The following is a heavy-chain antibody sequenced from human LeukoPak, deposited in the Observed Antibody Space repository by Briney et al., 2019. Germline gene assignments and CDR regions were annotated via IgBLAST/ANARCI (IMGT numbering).Heavy chain of an antibody. CDR1: GFTFSSYS. D-gene: IGHD3-22*01. J-gene: IGHJ4*02. Sequence: GGSLRLSYAASGFTFSSYSMNWVRQAPGKGLEWVSSISSSSSFISYADSVKGRFTISRDNAKDSLYLQMNSLRVEDTAFYYCAKDSVPGYYDSSGPSHYWGQGTLVTVSS. CDR3: AKDSVPGYYDSSGPSHY. V-gene: IGHV3-21*01. CDR2: ISSSSSFI.